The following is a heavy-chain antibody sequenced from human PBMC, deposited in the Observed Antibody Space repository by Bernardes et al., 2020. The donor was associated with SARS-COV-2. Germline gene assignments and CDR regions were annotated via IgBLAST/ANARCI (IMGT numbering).Heavy chain of an antibody. Sequence: GGSLRLSCAASGFTFSTYWITWVRQTHGKGLEWVANFKPAGSTNYYLDSVRGRFTISRDHAKNSLYLQMNSLRAEDTAVYDCVRHGGDFDLWSGYYIPGSLDYWGQGTVVTVS. CDR1: GFTFSTYW. CDR2: FKPAGSTN. V-gene: IGHV3-7*01. CDR3: VRHGGDFDLWSGYYIPGSLDY. J-gene: IGHJ4*02. D-gene: IGHD3-3*01.